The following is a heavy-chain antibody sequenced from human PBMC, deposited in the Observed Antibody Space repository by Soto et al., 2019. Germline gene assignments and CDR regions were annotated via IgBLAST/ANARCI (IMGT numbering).Heavy chain of an antibody. V-gene: IGHV3-23*01. Sequence: EVQLLESGGGVVQPGGSLRLSCAASGFTFSSHSMSWVRQAPGKGLEWVSIISGNSVTIEYADSAKGRFTISRDNSKNMLSLQMGSLRAEDTAVYYCATGLGNPSYFAYWGQGTLVTVSS. CDR2: ISGNSVTI. D-gene: IGHD3-16*01. CDR3: ATGLGNPSYFAY. CDR1: GFTFSSHS. J-gene: IGHJ4*02.